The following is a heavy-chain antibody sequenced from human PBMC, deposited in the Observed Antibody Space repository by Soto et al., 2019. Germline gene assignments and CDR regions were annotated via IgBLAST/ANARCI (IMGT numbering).Heavy chain of an antibody. CDR3: ARDGLYCTNGVCHGGGYYYYGMDV. CDR2: IYYSGST. CDR1: GGSISSGGYS. V-gene: IGHV4-31*03. J-gene: IGHJ6*02. D-gene: IGHD2-8*01. Sequence: SETLSLTCTVSGGSISSGGYSWSWIRQHPGKGLEWIGYIYYSGSTYYNPSLKSRVTISVDTSKNQFSLKLSSVTAADTAVYYCARDGLYCTNGVCHGGGYYYYGMDVWGQGTTVTVSS.